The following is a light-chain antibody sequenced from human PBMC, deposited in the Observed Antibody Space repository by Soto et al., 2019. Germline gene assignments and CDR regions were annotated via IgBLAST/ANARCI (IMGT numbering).Light chain of an antibody. Sequence: DIVLTQSQGTLSLSPGERSTLSCRASPSVSGSNLAWYQQKPGQAPRLIIYGASSRATGIPDRFSGSGSGTDFTLTINSLEPEDFALYYCQHYHSGHRIALGQGTRLEIK. CDR2: GAS. J-gene: IGKJ5*01. CDR1: PSVSGSN. V-gene: IGKV3-20*01. CDR3: QHYHSGHRIA.